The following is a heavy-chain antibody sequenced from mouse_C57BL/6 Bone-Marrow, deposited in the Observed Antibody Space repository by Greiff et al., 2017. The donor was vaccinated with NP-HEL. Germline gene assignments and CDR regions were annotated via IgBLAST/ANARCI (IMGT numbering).Heavy chain of an antibody. Sequence: QVQLQQSGAELVKPGASVKISCKASGYAFSSYWMNWVKQRPGKGLEWIGQIYPGDGDTNYNGKFKGKAKLTADKSSSTACMQLSSLTSEDAAVYFCARYPHYYGSLYYFDYWGQGTTLTVSS. V-gene: IGHV1-80*01. D-gene: IGHD1-1*01. CDR2: IYPGDGDT. CDR1: GYAFSSYW. CDR3: ARYPHYYGSLYYFDY. J-gene: IGHJ2*01.